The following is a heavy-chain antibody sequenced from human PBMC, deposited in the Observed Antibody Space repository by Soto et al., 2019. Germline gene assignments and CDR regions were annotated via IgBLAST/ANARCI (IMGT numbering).Heavy chain of an antibody. CDR3: ARDRRFDYGDYGYYYYMDV. CDR1: GYTFTGYY. CDR2: VNPNSGGT. Sequence: GASVKVSCKASGYTFTGYYMHWVRQAPGQGLEWMGWVNPNSGGTNYAQKFQGWVTMTRDTSISTAYMELSRLRSDDTAVYYCARDRRFDYGDYGYYYYMDVWGKGTTVTVSS. V-gene: IGHV1-2*04. D-gene: IGHD4-17*01. J-gene: IGHJ6*03.